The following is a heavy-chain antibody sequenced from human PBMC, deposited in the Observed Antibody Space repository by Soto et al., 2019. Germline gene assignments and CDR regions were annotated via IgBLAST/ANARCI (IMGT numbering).Heavy chain of an antibody. CDR3: ACSLRMPGIGNYYYGMDV. CDR1: GGIFSDFS. CDR2: IMPIFGGP. J-gene: IGHJ6*02. D-gene: IGHD6-13*01. Sequence: QVQLVQSGAEVKKPGSSLKVSCKASGGIFSDFSFSWVRQAPGQGLEWMGGIMPIFGGPDYAQRFRGRVTITADEDTKTAFMELRRLTSEETATYYCACSLRMPGIGNYYYGMDVWGQGTTVTVSS. V-gene: IGHV1-69*12.